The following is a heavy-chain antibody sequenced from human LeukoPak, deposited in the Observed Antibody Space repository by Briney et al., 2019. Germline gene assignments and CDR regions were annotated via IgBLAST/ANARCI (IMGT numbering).Heavy chain of an antibody. CDR3: ARDPDGSQGYFDL. D-gene: IGHD5-24*01. V-gene: IGHV4-59*01. CDR1: GGSISSYY. CDR2: IYYSGST. Sequence: PSETLSLTCTVSGGSISSYYWSWIRQPPGKGLEGIGYIYYSGSTNYNPSLKSRVTISVDTSKNQFSLKLSSVTAADTAVYYCARDPDGSQGYFDLWGRGTLVTVSS. J-gene: IGHJ2*01.